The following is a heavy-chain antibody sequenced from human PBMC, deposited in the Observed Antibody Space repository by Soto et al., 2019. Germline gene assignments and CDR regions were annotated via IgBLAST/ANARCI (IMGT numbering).Heavy chain of an antibody. Sequence: ASAMVSSKASGYTFTSYGISWVRQAPRQGLEWMGWISAYNGNTNYAQKLQGRVTMTTDTSTSTAYMELRSLSSDDTAVYYCARVLRHYDFWSGYYSSPSYGMDVWGQGTTVTVSS. D-gene: IGHD3-3*01. J-gene: IGHJ6*02. CDR1: GYTFTSYG. CDR2: ISAYNGNT. CDR3: ARVLRHYDFWSGYYSSPSYGMDV. V-gene: IGHV1-18*01.